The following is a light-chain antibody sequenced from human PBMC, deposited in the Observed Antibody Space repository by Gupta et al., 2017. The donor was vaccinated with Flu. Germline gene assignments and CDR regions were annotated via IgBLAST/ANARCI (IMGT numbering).Light chain of an antibody. CDR2: DAS. V-gene: IGKV1-33*01. CDR1: KNISKY. CDR3: QQSDDYPLT. J-gene: IGKJ3*01. Sequence: GDRVTITCQVSKNISKYLHWYQQKPGQAPKLLIYDASNRQTGVPSRFRGSGSGTHFNFTITNLQPEDIATYHCQQSDDYPLTFGPGTKIDI.